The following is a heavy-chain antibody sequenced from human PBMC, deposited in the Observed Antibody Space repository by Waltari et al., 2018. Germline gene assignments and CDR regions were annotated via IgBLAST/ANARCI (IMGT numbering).Heavy chain of an antibody. CDR2: ISSSSSTI. D-gene: IGHD2-21*01. Sequence: EVQLVESGGGLVQPGGSLRLSCAASGFTFSSYSMNWVRQAPGKGLECVSYISSSSSTIYYADSVKGRFTISRDNAKNSLYLQMNSLRAEDTAVYYCAKRRRSVCGGDCDFDYWGQGTLVTVSS. V-gene: IGHV3-48*04. CDR1: GFTFSSYS. CDR3: AKRRRSVCGGDCDFDY. J-gene: IGHJ4*02.